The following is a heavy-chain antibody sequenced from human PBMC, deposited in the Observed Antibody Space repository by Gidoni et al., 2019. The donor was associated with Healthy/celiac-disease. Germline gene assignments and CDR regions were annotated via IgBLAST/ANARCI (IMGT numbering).Heavy chain of an antibody. J-gene: IGHJ6*02. D-gene: IGHD3-10*01. CDR2: FDPEDGET. CDR1: GYTLTELS. CDR3: ATVRYYYGSGSYYPYYYYGMDV. V-gene: IGHV1-24*01. Sequence: QVQLVQSGAEVKKPGASVKVSCKVSGYTLTELSMHWVRQAPGKGLEWMGGFDPEDGETIYAQKFQGRVTMTEDTSTDTAYMELSSLRSEDTAVYYCATVRYYYGSGSYYPYYYYGMDVWGQGTTVTVSS.